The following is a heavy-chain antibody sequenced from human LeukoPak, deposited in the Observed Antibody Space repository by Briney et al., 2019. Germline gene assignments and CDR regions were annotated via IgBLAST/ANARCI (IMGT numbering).Heavy chain of an antibody. V-gene: IGHV4-59*01. CDR3: ARYRGNSNGGFDP. D-gene: IGHD4-23*01. CDR1: GGSISSYY. J-gene: IGHJ5*02. Sequence: PWETLALTCTVSGGSISSYYWSWIRQPPGKGLEWIGNIYNSGGSNYNPPLKRRLTTSVDTSKKQFSLKLTSVTAADTAVYYCARYRGNSNGGFDPWGQGTLV. CDR2: IYNSGGS.